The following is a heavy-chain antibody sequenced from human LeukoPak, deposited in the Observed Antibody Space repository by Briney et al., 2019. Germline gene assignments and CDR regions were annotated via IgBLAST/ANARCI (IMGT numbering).Heavy chain of an antibody. CDR3: ARSKGYYYGSGSYYF. CDR2: IYYSGST. D-gene: IGHD3-10*01. J-gene: IGHJ4*02. CDR1: GGSISSSSYY. V-gene: IGHV4-39*07. Sequence: PSETLSLTCTVSGGSISSSSYYWGWIRQPPGKGLEWIGSIYYSGSTNYNPSLKSRVTISVDTPKNQFSLKLISVTAADTAVYYCARSKGYYYGSGSYYFWGQGTLVTVSS.